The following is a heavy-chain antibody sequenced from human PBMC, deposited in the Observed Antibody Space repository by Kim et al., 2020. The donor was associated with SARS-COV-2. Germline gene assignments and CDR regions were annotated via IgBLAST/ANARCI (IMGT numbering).Heavy chain of an antibody. CDR3: ARGYCSGGSCYVQTYGMDV. V-gene: IGHV1-3*01. CDR1: GYTFTSYA. CDR2: INAGNGNT. D-gene: IGHD2-15*01. J-gene: IGHJ6*02. Sequence: ASVKVSCKASGYTFTSYAMHWVRQAPGQRLEWMGWINAGNGNTKYSQKFQGRVTITRDTSASTAYMELSSLRSEDTAVYYCARGYCSGGSCYVQTYGMDVWGRGTTVTVSS.